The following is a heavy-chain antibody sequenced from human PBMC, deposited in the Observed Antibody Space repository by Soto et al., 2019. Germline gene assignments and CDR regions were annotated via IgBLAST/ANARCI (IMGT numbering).Heavy chain of an antibody. CDR1: GFTFSSFN. CDR3: AREFVGFCHSSICTIT. J-gene: IGHJ6*02. D-gene: IGHD2-2*01. CDR2: ISGSSTYI. Sequence: GGSLRLSCAASGFTFSSFNMNWVRQAPGKGLEWVSSISGSSTYIYYADSVKGRFTISRDNAKNSLYLHMNSLRAEDTAVYYCAREFVGFCHSSICTITWGQGTTVTVSS. V-gene: IGHV3-21*01.